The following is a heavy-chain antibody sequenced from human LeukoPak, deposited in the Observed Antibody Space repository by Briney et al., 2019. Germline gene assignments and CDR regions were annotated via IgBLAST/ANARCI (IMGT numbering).Heavy chain of an antibody. D-gene: IGHD3-22*01. Sequence: SQTLSLTCTVSGGSISSGSYYGDWIRQPAGRGLEWIGRIYTSGSTNYNPSLKSRVTISVDTSKNQFSLKLSSVTAADTAVYYCAREPLQYYYDSSGSDRVDAFDIWGQGTMVTVSS. CDR1: GGSISSGSYY. CDR3: AREPLQYYYDSSGSDRVDAFDI. J-gene: IGHJ3*02. V-gene: IGHV4-61*02. CDR2: IYTSGST.